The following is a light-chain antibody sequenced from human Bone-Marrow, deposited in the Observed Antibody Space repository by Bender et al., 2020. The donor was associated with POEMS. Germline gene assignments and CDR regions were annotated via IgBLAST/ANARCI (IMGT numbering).Light chain of an antibody. CDR1: STDVGYYNY. CDR3: LAYANKKTWV. V-gene: IGLV2-14*01. J-gene: IGLJ3*02. Sequence: QSALTQPASVSGSLGQSITISCTGTSTDVGYYNYVSWYQQYPDKVPKLVIFEVIKRPSGISPRFSGSKSGNTASLTISGLRPDDEADYFCLAYANKKTWVFGGGTQLTVL. CDR2: EVI.